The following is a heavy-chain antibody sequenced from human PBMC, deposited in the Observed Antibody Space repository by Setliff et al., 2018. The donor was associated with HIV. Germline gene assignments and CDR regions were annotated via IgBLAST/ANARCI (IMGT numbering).Heavy chain of an antibody. CDR3: ARVGYSTGWYNWFDP. CDR1: GFTFDDFG. CDR2: INWNGGST. D-gene: IGHD6-19*01. V-gene: IGHV3-20*04. J-gene: IGHJ5*02. Sequence: GGSLRLSCAASGFTFDDFGMSWVRQGPGKGLEWVSSINWNGGSTGYADSVKGRFTISRDNAKNSLYLQMNSLRAEDTALYYCARVGYSTGWYNWFDPWGQGTLVTVSS.